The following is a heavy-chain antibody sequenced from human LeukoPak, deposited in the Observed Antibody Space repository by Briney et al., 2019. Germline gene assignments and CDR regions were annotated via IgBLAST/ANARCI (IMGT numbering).Heavy chain of an antibody. D-gene: IGHD6-19*01. V-gene: IGHV4-39*01. CDR2: IYYSGST. CDR1: GGSIRSSSYY. CDR3: ARRLGKQWLVRGYYFDY. Sequence: SETLSLTCTVSGGSIRSSSYYWGWIRQPPGKGLEWIGSIYYSGSTYYNPSLKSRVTISVDTSKNQFSLKLSSVTAADTAVYYCARRLGKQWLVRGYYFDYWGQGTLVTVSS. J-gene: IGHJ4*02.